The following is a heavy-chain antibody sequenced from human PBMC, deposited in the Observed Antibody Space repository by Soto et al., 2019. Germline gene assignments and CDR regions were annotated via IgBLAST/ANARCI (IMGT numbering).Heavy chain of an antibody. V-gene: IGHV3-23*01. D-gene: IGHD2-15*01. J-gene: IGHJ3*02. Sequence: GGSLRLSCAASGFTFSSYAMSWVRQAPGKGLEWVSAISGSGGSTYYADSVKGRFTISRDNSKNTLYLQMNSLRAEDTAVYYCARRTGGYCSGGSCYDLDAFDIWGQGTMVTVSS. CDR2: ISGSGGST. CDR1: GFTFSSYA. CDR3: ARRTGGYCSGGSCYDLDAFDI.